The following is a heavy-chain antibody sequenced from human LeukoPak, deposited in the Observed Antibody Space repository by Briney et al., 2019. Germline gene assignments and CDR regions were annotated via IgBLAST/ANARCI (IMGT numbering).Heavy chain of an antibody. CDR3: AKDGRRDYYDSSGTHDY. CDR2: ISYDGSNK. V-gene: IGHV3-30*18. D-gene: IGHD3-22*01. J-gene: IGHJ4*02. CDR1: GFTFSSYG. Sequence: GGSLRLSCAASGFTFSSYGMHWVRQAPGKGLEWVAVISYDGSNKYYADSVKGRFTISRDNSKNTLYLQMNRLRAEDTAVYYCAKDGRRDYYDSSGTHDYWGQGTLVTVSS.